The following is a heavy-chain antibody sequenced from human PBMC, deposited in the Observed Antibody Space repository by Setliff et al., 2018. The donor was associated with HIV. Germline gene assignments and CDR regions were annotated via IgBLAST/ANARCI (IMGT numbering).Heavy chain of an antibody. J-gene: IGHJ4*02. V-gene: IGHV1-69*05. Sequence: SVKVSCKASGGTFSSYAISWVRQAPGQGLEWMGGIIPIFGTANYAQKFQGRVTITTDESTSTAYMELSSLRSEDTAIYYCARSLREYSYGSPDYWGPGTLVTVSS. CDR1: GGTFSSYA. CDR3: ARSLREYSYGSPDY. CDR2: IIPIFGTA. D-gene: IGHD5-18*01.